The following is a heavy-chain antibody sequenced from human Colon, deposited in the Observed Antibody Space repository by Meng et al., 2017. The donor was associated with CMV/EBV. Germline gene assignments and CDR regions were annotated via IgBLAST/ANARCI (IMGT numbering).Heavy chain of an antibody. CDR1: FTFDDYG. CDR2: INWNGGST. D-gene: IGHD3-22*01. Sequence: FTFDDYGMSWVRQAPGKGLEWVSGINWNGGSTGYADSVKGRFTISRDNAKNSLYLQMNSLRAEDTALYYCARAHYYDSSGYHYYFDYWGQGTLVTVSS. V-gene: IGHV3-20*03. J-gene: IGHJ4*02. CDR3: ARAHYYDSSGYHYYFDY.